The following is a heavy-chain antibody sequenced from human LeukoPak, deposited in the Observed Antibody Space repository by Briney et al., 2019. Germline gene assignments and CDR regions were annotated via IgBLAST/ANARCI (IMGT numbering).Heavy chain of an antibody. Sequence: SETLSLACAVYGGSFSGYYWSWIRQPPGKGLEWIGEINHSGSTNYNPSLKSRVTISVDTSKNQFSLKLSSVTAADTAVYYCARPRGSGRSTTGYMDVWGKGTTVTISS. J-gene: IGHJ6*03. CDR2: INHSGST. CDR3: ARPRGSGRSTTGYMDV. CDR1: GGSFSGYY. D-gene: IGHD3-10*01. V-gene: IGHV4-34*01.